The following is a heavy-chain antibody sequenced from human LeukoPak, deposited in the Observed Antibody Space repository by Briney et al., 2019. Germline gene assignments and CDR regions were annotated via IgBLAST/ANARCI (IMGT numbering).Heavy chain of an antibody. V-gene: IGHV3-23*01. CDR2: ISGSGGST. Sequence: GGSLRLSCAASGFTFSSYAMSWVRQAPGKGLEGVSAISGSGGSTYYADSVKGRFTISRDNSKNTMYLQMNSLRAEDTAVYYCTRDPILGAPDYFDYWGQGTLVTVSS. CDR3: TRDPILGAPDYFDY. CDR1: GFTFSSYA. D-gene: IGHD1-26*01. J-gene: IGHJ4*02.